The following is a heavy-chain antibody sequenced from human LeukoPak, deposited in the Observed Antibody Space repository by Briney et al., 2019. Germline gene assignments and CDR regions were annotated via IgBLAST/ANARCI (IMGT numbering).Heavy chain of an antibody. CDR1: GFTFGDYA. CDR3: TRGPWYFDL. V-gene: IGHV3-49*04. J-gene: IGHJ2*01. Sequence: GGSLRLSCTASGFTFGDYAMSWVRQAPGKRLEWVGFIRSKAYGGTTEYAASVKGRFTISRDDSKSIAYLQMNSLKTEDTAVYYCTRGPWYFDLWGRGTLVTVSS. CDR2: IRSKAYGGTT.